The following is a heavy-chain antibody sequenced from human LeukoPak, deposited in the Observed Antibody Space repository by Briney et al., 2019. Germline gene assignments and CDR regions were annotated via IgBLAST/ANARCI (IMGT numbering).Heavy chain of an antibody. CDR2: FDPEDGET. CDR1: GYTLTELS. CDR3: ATGHVDTAMVTYFDY. J-gene: IGHJ4*02. V-gene: IGHV1-24*01. Sequence: ASVKVSCKVSGYTLTELSMHWVRQAPGKGLEWMGGFDPEDGETIYAQKFQGRATMTEDTSTDTAYMELSSLRSEDTAVYYCATGHVDTAMVTYFDYWGQGALVTVSS. D-gene: IGHD5-18*01.